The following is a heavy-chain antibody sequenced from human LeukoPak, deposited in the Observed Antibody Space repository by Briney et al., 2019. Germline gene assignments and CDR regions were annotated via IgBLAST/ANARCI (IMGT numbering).Heavy chain of an antibody. CDR3: VKDRFGSFDP. CDR2: ISPSASHR. CDR1: GFPFSDYA. J-gene: IGHJ5*02. V-gene: IGHV3-23*01. D-gene: IGHD5-18*01. Sequence: GGSLRLSCAASGFPFSDYAMTWVRQAPGKGLEWVAAISPSASHRYCADFVGGRFTISRDNSKNTLDLQMSSLRAEDTAVYYCVKDRFGSFDPWGQGTLVTVSS.